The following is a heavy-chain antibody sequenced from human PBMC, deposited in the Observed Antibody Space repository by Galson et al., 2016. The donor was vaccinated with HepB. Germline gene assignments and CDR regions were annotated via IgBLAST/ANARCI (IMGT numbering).Heavy chain of an antibody. CDR2: IYHSGDT. Sequence: SLTCTVSGGSISSTTNWWSWVRQSPGQGLEWIGEIYHSGDTNYNPSLKSRATMSVDTSRNQFSLSLSSVTAADTAVYYCVRDCTGGTCKFAGYDAFDIWGQVTTVTVSS. CDR1: GGSISSTTNW. J-gene: IGHJ3*02. CDR3: VRDCTGGTCKFAGYDAFDI. V-gene: IGHV4-4*02. D-gene: IGHD2-8*02.